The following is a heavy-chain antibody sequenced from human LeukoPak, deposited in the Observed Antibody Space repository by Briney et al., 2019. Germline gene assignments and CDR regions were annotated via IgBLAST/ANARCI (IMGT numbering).Heavy chain of an antibody. D-gene: IGHD3-22*01. CDR3: ARETHYYDSSGYAY. J-gene: IGHJ4*02. CDR1: GFSLSTSGVG. V-gene: IGHV2-5*02. Sequence: ESGPTLVKPTQTLTLTCTFSGFSLSTSGVGVGWIRQPPGKALEWLALIYWDDDKRYSPSLKSRLTITKDTSKNQVVLTMTNMDPVDTATYYCARETHYYDSSGYAYWGQGTLVTVSS. CDR2: IYWDDDK.